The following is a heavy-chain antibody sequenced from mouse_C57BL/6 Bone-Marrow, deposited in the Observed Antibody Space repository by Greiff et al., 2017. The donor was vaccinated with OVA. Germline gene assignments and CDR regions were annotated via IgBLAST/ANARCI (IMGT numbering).Heavy chain of an antibody. CDR1: GFTFSSYA. V-gene: IGHV5-4*01. J-gene: IGHJ3*01. D-gene: IGHD2-4*01. CDR2: ISDGGSYT. CDR3: ARDRGRYDYPFAY. Sequence: EVMLVESGGGLVKPGGSLKLSCAASGFTFSSYAMSWVRKTPEKRLEWVATISDGGSYTYYPDNVKGRFTISRDNAKNNLYLQMSHLKSEDTAMYYCARDRGRYDYPFAYWGQGTLVTVSA.